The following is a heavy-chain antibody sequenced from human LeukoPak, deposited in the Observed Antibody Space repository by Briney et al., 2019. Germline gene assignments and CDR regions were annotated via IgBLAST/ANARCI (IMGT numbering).Heavy chain of an antibody. Sequence: GASVKVSGTASGYTFTSYGISWVRQAPGQGLEWMGWISAYNGNTNYAQKLQGGVTMTTDTSTSTAYMELRSLRSDDTAVYYCARDPDGSAHYYYYMDVWGKGTTVTVSS. V-gene: IGHV1-18*01. CDR1: GYTFTSYG. J-gene: IGHJ6*03. CDR2: ISAYNGNT. D-gene: IGHD1-26*01. CDR3: ARDPDGSAHYYYYMDV.